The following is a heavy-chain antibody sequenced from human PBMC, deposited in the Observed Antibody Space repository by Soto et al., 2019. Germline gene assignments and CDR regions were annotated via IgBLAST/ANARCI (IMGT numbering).Heavy chain of an antibody. CDR2: ISGSGGST. CDR3: EKRARPGYSSSWYYFDY. D-gene: IGHD6-13*01. V-gene: IGHV3-23*01. Sequence: GGSLRLSCAASGFTFSSYAMSWVRQAPGKGLEWVSAISGSGGSTYYADSVKGRFTISRDNSKNTLYLQMNSLRAEDTAVYYCEKRARPGYSSSWYYFDYWGQGTLVTVSS. CDR1: GFTFSSYA. J-gene: IGHJ4*02.